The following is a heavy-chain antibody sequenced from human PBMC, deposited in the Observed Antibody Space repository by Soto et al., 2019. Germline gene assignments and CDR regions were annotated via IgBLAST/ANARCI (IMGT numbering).Heavy chain of an antibody. J-gene: IGHJ4*02. CDR1: GGSFSGYY. D-gene: IGHD3-22*01. V-gene: IGHV4-34*01. CDR3: ARKPQNYYDSSGYFDY. Sequence: SETLSLTCAVYGGSFSGYYWSWIRQPPGKGLEWIGEINHSGSTNYNPSLKSRVTISVDTSKNQFSLKLSSVTAADTAVYYCARKPQNYYDSSGYFDYWGQGTLVTVSS. CDR2: INHSGST.